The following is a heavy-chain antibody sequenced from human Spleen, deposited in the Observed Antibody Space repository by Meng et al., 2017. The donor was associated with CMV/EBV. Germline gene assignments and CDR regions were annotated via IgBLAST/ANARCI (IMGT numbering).Heavy chain of an antibody. J-gene: IGHJ4*02. CDR1: GYTFSGYY. Sequence: ASVKVSCKTSGYTFSGYYMHWVRQAPGQGLEWMGWINPNSGDTYYAQKFQGRITMTRDRSNTTAYMELSRLRSDDTAVYYCARGGVGVIAHNDYWGQGTLVTVSS. D-gene: IGHD2-21*01. V-gene: IGHV1-2*02. CDR2: INPNSGDT. CDR3: ARGGVGVIAHNDY.